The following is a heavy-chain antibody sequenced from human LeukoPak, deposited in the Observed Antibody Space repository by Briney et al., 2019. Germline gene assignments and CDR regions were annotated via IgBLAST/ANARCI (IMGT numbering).Heavy chain of an antibody. Sequence: SETLSLTCAVYGGSFSGYYWSWIRQPPGKGLEWIGEINHSGSTNYNPSLKSRVTISVDTSKNQFSLKLSSVTAADTAVYYCARYSSYYYGSGSSGAWVDYWGQGTLVTVSS. CDR3: ARYSSYYYGSGSSGAWVDY. D-gene: IGHD3-10*01. CDR2: INHSGST. V-gene: IGHV4-34*01. J-gene: IGHJ4*02. CDR1: GGSFSGYY.